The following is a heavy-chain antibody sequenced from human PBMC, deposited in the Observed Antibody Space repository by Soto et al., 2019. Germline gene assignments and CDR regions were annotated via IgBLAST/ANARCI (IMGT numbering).Heavy chain of an antibody. CDR1: VGSISSSSYY. Sequence: QLQLQESGPGLVKPSETLSLTCTVSVGSISSSSYYWGWIRQPPGKGLEWIGSIYYSGSTYYNPSLKCRVTITVDTAKNQFSLKLSSVTAADTAVYYCARGTILTGYYWRYYFDYWGQGTLVTVSS. J-gene: IGHJ4*02. CDR2: IYYSGST. CDR3: ARGTILTGYYWRYYFDY. D-gene: IGHD3-9*01. V-gene: IGHV4-39*01.